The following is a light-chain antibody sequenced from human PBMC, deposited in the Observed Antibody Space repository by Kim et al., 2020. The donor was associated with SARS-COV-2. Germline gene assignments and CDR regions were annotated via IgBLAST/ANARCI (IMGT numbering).Light chain of an antibody. J-gene: IGKJ1*01. V-gene: IGKV3-20*01. Sequence: EIVLTQSPGTLSLSPGERATLSCRASQSVSSSYLAWYQQKPGQTPRLLIYGASSTATGIPDRISSRGSGTDFTLTISRLQPEDVAVYYCQQYGSSPPTFGQGTQVDIK. CDR1: QSVSSSY. CDR3: QQYGSSPPT. CDR2: GAS.